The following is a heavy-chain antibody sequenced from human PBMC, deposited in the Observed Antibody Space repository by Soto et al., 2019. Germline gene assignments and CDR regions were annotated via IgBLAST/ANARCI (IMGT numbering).Heavy chain of an antibody. CDR2: ISAYNGNT. D-gene: IGHD6-19*01. V-gene: IGHV1-18*03. Sequence: QVQLVQSGAEVKKPGASVKVSCKASGYTFTSYGISWVRQAPGQGLEWMGWISAYNGNTNYAQKLQGRVTMTTDTSTSTAYMELRSLRSDDMAVYYCARNSKAVAPLTHQNWFDPWGQGTLVTVSS. CDR1: GYTFTSYG. J-gene: IGHJ5*02. CDR3: ARNSKAVAPLTHQNWFDP.